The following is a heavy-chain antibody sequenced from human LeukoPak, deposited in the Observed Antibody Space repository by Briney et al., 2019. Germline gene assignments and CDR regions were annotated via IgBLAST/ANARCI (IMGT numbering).Heavy chain of an antibody. Sequence: VASVKVSCKASGYTFTSYGISWVRQAPGQGLEWMGWISAYNGNTNYAQKLQGRVTMTTDTSTSTAYMELRSLRSDDTAVYYCARVVITFGGVIVIDFPGPHFDYWGQGTLVTVSS. CDR1: GYTFTSYG. CDR2: ISAYNGNT. J-gene: IGHJ4*02. D-gene: IGHD3-16*02. CDR3: ARVVITFGGVIVIDFPGPHFDY. V-gene: IGHV1-18*01.